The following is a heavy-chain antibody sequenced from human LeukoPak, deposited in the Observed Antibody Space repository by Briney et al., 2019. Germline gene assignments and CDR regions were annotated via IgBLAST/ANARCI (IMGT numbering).Heavy chain of an antibody. CDR3: ATDSSGRPFDS. CDR2: VYSGGTT. D-gene: IGHD3-10*01. CDR1: GFTVSSNS. V-gene: IGHV3-53*01. J-gene: IGHJ4*02. Sequence: GGSLRLSCAASGFTVSSNSLSWVRQAPGKGLEWVSVVYSGGTTYYADSVRGRFTISRDNSKHTLYLQMNSLRAEDTAVYYCATDSSGRPFDSWGQGTLVTVSS.